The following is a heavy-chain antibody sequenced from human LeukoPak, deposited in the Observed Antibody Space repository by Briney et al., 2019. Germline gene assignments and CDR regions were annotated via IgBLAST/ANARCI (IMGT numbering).Heavy chain of an antibody. D-gene: IGHD1-26*01. CDR2: INHSGST. Sequence: SETLSLTCAVYGGSFSGYYWSWIRQPPGKGLEWIGEINHSGSTNYNPSLKSRVTITVDTSKNQFSLKLSSVTAADTAVYYCAGSGSYFDYWGQGTLVTVSS. J-gene: IGHJ4*02. V-gene: IGHV4-34*01. CDR3: AGSGSYFDY. CDR1: GGSFSGYY.